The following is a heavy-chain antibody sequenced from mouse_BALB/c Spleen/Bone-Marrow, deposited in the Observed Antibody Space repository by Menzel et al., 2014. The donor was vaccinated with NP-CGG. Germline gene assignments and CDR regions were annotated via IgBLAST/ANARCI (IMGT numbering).Heavy chain of an antibody. J-gene: IGHJ2*01. V-gene: IGHV2-2*02. CDR2: IWSGGST. CDR1: GFSLTNYG. D-gene: IGHD2-14*01. Sequence: VKLMESGPGLVQPSQSLSITCTVSGFSLTNYGEHWVRQSPGKGLEWLGVIWSGGSTDYNAAFISRLTISKDNSKSQVFFKMNSPQANDTAIYYCAKKPTIGTIGYWGQGTTLTVSS. CDR3: AKKPTIGTIGY.